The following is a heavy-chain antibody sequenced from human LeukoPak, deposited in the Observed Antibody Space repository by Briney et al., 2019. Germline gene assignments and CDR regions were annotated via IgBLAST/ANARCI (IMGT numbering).Heavy chain of an antibody. J-gene: IGHJ3*02. CDR3: ARLSMIDTFDI. CDR2: IYPGDSDT. CDR1: GYSFTSYW. D-gene: IGHD3-22*01. Sequence: GESLKISCKGSGYSFTSYWIGWVRQMPGKGLEWMGIIYPGDSDTKYSPSFQDQVTISADKSINTAYLHWRSLKASDTAMYYCARLSMIDTFDIWGLGTVVTVSS. V-gene: IGHV5-51*01.